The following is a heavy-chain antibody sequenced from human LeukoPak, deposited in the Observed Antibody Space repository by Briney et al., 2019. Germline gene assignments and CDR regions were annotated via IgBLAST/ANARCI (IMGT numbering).Heavy chain of an antibody. CDR2: ISAYNGNT. CDR3: AKSGSGSYYSPHYFDY. CDR1: GYTFTSYG. Sequence: ASVKVSCKASGYTFTSYGISWVRQAPGQGLEWMGWISAYNGNTNYAQKLQGRVTMTTDTSTSTAYMELRSLRSDDTAVYYCAKSGSGSYYSPHYFDYWGQGTLVTVSS. J-gene: IGHJ4*02. V-gene: IGHV1-18*01. D-gene: IGHD3-10*01.